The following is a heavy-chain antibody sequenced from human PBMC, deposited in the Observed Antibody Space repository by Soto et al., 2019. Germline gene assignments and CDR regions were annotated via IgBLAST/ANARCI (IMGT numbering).Heavy chain of an antibody. J-gene: IGHJ6*04. CDR1: GYTFTMYG. CDR3: AREGYCSSGSGALYSHDYFGMDV. CDR2: ISTYNENT. Sequence: ASVKVSCKASGYTFTMYGFSCVRQSPLQGRDWMGCISTYNENTKYPQKFQGRITMTTDTRTSTADMELMSLTSDDTAVYYCAREGYCSSGSGALYSHDYFGMDVWGKETTVTVSS. D-gene: IGHD2-15*01. V-gene: IGHV1-18*01.